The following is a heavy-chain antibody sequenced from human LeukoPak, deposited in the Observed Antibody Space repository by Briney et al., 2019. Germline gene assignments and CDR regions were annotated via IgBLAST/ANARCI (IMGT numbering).Heavy chain of an antibody. CDR2: ISSSGSTM. CDR3: ARDRGNLHSSGWYDY. Sequence: QLWGALRLSCAASGFTFSSYEMNWVRKAPGKGLEWVSYISSSGSTMYYADSVKGRFTISRDNAKNSLYLQMNSLRAEDTAVYYCARDRGNLHSSGWYDYWGQGTLVTVSS. J-gene: IGHJ4*02. V-gene: IGHV3-48*03. D-gene: IGHD6-19*01. CDR1: GFTFSSYE.